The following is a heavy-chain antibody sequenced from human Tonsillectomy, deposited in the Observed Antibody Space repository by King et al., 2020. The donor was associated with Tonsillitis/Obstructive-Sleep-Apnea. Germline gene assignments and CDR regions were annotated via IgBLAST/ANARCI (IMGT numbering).Heavy chain of an antibody. V-gene: IGHV3-33*01. J-gene: IGHJ4*02. CDR3: ARDGPGIDY. D-gene: IGHD1-26*01. CDR2: IRYDGTTK. Sequence: VQLVESGGGVVQPGGSLRLSCAASGFSFSSFGMHWVRQAPGKGLEWVAVIRYDGTTKFYSDSVKGRFTISADNSKNTLFLQMNSLRAEATAGYYCARDGPGIDYWGQGTLVTVSS. CDR1: GFSFSSFG.